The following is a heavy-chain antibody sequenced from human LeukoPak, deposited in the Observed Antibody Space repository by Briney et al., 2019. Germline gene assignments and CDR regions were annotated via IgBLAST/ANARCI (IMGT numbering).Heavy chain of an antibody. CDR1: GGSISSANYY. CDR3: ARPRAHYGMDV. Sequence: PSETLSLTCTVSGGSISSANYYWNWIRQHPGKGLEWIGSIYFTGTTHYNPSLKSRVTISVDTSKNQFSLKLSSVTAADTAVYYCARPRAHYGMDVWGQGTTVTVSS. V-gene: IGHV4-30-4*08. CDR2: IYFTGTT. J-gene: IGHJ6*02.